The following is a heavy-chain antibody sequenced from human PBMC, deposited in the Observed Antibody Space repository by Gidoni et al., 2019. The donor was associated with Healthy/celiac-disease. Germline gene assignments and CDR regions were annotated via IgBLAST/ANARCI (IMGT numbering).Heavy chain of an antibody. CDR3: AIQSFDYYGSGSPIPYGMDV. CDR2: FYTSGSP. Sequence: QVQLQESGPGLVKPSQTLTLHCTVSGGSISTGSYYCSWIRQPAGKGLELIGRFYTSGSPNYNPSLKSRVTISVDTSKNQFSLRLSSVTAADTAVYYCAIQSFDYYGSGSPIPYGMDVWGQGTTVTVSS. D-gene: IGHD3-10*01. J-gene: IGHJ6*02. CDR1: GGSISTGSYY. V-gene: IGHV4-61*02.